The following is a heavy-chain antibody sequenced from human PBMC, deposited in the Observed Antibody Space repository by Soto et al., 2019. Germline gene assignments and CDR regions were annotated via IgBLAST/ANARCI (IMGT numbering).Heavy chain of an antibody. CDR3: ARRYGVYFDY. J-gene: IGHJ4*02. D-gene: IGHD4-17*01. CDR2: IYYSGST. V-gene: IGHV4-59*08. CDR1: GGSISSYY. Sequence: SETLSLTCTASGGSISSYYRSWIRQPPGKGLEWIGYIYYSGSTNYNPSLKSRVTISVDTSKNQFSLKLSSVTAADTAVYYCARRYGVYFDYWGQGTLVTVSS.